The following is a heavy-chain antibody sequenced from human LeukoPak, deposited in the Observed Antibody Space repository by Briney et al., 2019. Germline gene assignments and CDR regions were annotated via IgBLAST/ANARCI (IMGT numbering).Heavy chain of an antibody. CDR3: ARDCSSTSCYRGLDY. J-gene: IGHJ4*02. D-gene: IGHD2-2*02. CDR2: ISSSSSYI. Sequence: GGSLRLSCAASGFTFSSYSMNWVRQAPGKGLEWVSFISSSSSYIYYADSVKGRFTISRDNAKNSLYLQMNSLRAEDTAVYYCARDCSSTSCYRGLDYWGQGTLVTVSS. V-gene: IGHV3-21*01. CDR1: GFTFSSYS.